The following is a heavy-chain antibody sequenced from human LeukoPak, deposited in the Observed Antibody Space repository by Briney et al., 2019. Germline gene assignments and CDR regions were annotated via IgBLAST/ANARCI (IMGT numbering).Heavy chain of an antibody. CDR2: IDPDDCYT. V-gene: IGHV5-51*01. J-gene: IGHJ1*01. Sequence: GESLKISCKGLGYSFSSYWIGWVRQIPGKGLEWMGIIDPDDCYTTYSPSFQGQVTISADKSIDTAYLHWSSLKASDTAMYYCARGDSIGYYSGFQHWGQGSLVIVSS. CDR3: ARGDSIGYYSGFQH. D-gene: IGHD3-22*01. CDR1: GYSFSSYW.